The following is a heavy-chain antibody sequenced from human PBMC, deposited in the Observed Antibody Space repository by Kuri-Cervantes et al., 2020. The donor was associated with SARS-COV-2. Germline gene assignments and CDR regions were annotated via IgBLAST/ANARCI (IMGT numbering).Heavy chain of an antibody. CDR2: INHSGST. CDR3: ARYGSRAAAGTTAFDI. CDR1: GGSFSGYY. V-gene: IGHV4-34*01. J-gene: IGHJ3*02. Sequence: SQTLSLTCAVYGGSFSGYYWSWIRQPPGKGLEWIGEINHSGSTNYNPSLKSRVTISVDTSKNQFSLKLSSVTAADTAVYYCARYGSRAAAGTTAFDIWGQGAMVT. D-gene: IGHD6-13*01.